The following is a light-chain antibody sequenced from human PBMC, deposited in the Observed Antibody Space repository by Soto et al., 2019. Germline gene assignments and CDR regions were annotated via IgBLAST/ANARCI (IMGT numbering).Light chain of an antibody. J-gene: IGLJ1*01. CDR3: SSYTTSSTYV. CDR2: DVT. V-gene: IGLV2-14*03. CDR1: SSDVGAYNY. Sequence: QSVLTQPASVSGSPGQSITISCTGTSSDVGAYNYVSWYQQHPGKAPKLMIYDVTNRPSGVSNRFSDSKSGYTASLTISGLLAEDEADYYCSSYTTSSTYVFGTGTKVTVL.